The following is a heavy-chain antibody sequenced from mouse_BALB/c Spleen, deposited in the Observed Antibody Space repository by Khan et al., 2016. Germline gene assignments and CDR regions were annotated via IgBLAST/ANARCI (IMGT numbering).Heavy chain of an antibody. Sequence: QIQLVQSGPELKKPGETVKISCKASGYTFTNYGMNWVKQAPGKGLKWMGWMNTYTGEPTYADDFKGRFAFSLKTSARTAYLQINNLKNEDTATYCCGRDYNYDGDWYFDVWGAGTTVTVSS. J-gene: IGHJ1*01. CDR3: GRDYNYDGDWYFDV. D-gene: IGHD2-12*01. V-gene: IGHV9-3-1*01. CDR2: MNTYTGEP. CDR1: GYTFTNYG.